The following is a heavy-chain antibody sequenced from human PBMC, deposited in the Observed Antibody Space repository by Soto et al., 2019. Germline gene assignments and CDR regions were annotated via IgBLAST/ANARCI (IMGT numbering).Heavy chain of an antibody. CDR2: MNPNSGNT. CDR1: GYTFTSYD. Sequence: QVQLVQSGAEVKKPGASVKVSCKASGYTFTSYDINWVRQATGQGLEWMGWMNPNSGNTAYAQKFQGRVTMTRNTSTSTADMGPSSLRSEGAAVYYCGSDGGYSYGFGYWGQGTLVTVSS. J-gene: IGHJ4*02. D-gene: IGHD5-18*01. V-gene: IGHV1-8*01. CDR3: GSDGGYSYGFGY.